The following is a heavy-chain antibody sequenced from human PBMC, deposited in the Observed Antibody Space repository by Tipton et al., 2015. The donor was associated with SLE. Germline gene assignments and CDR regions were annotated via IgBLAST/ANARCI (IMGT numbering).Heavy chain of an antibody. Sequence: TLSLTCTVSGGSISSSSYYWGWIRQPPGKGLEWIGEVNHGGSTNYNPSLKSRVTISVDTSKNQFSLKLSSVTAADTAVYYCARDPAIFGARDGMDVWGQGTTVTVSS. V-gene: IGHV4-39*07. CDR1: GGSISSSSYY. CDR2: VNHGGST. CDR3: ARDPAIFGARDGMDV. J-gene: IGHJ6*02. D-gene: IGHD3-3*01.